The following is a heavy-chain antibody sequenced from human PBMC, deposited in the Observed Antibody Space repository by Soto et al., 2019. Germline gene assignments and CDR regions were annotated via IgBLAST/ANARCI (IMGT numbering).Heavy chain of an antibody. D-gene: IGHD1-26*01. CDR3: SGGVGDAF. J-gene: IGHJ4*02. Sequence: EVHLVESGGGLVQTGGSLRLSCAIFESTVSRDWMNWVRQAPGKGLEWVAHINQDGSEKYYVDSVKGRFTISRDNAKKSLYLQMNSLRPADTAMYYCSGGVGDAFWRQGTLVTVSS. V-gene: IGHV3-7*04. CDR2: INQDGSEK. CDR1: ESTVSRDW.